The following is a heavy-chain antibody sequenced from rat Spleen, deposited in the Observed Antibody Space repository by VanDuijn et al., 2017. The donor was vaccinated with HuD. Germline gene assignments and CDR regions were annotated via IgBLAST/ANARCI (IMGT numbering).Heavy chain of an antibody. V-gene: IGHV5S13*01. J-gene: IGHJ2*01. CDR2: ISTGGGNT. D-gene: IGHD1-11*01. Sequence: EVQLVESGGGLVQPGRSMKLSCAASGFTFSNYGMAWVCQAPTKGLEWVASISTGGGNTYYRDSVKGRFTISRDNAKNTQYLQMDSLRSEDTATYYCARRTTEGTGLYFDYWGQGVMVTVSS. CDR3: ARRTTEGTGLYFDY. CDR1: GFTFSNYG.